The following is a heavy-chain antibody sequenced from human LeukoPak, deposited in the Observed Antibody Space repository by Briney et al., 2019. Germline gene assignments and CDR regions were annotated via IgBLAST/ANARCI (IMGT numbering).Heavy chain of an antibody. CDR3: ARPIAGSSSWYVEAFAI. J-gene: IGHJ3*02. D-gene: IGHD6-13*01. V-gene: IGHV1-2*02. Sequence: GGSLRLSCAASGFTFSSYGMHWVRQAPGQGLEWMGWINPNSGGTNYAQKFQGRVTMTRDTSVSTAYMELSRLRSDDTAVYYCARPIAGSSSWYVEAFAIWGQGTMVTVSS. CDR1: GFTFSSYG. CDR2: INPNSGGT.